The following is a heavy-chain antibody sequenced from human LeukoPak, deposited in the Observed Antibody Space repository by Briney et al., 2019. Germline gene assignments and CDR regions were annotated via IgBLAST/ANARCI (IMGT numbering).Heavy chain of an antibody. CDR3: ARGVDYGDPGDY. J-gene: IGHJ4*02. Sequence: GGSLRLSCAASGFTFSSYGMHWVRQAPGKGLEWVAVIWYDGSNKYYADSVKGRFTISRDNSKNTLYLQMNSLRAEDTAVYYCARGVDYGDPGDYWGQGTLVTVSS. CDR1: GFTFSSYG. CDR2: IWYDGSNK. D-gene: IGHD4-17*01. V-gene: IGHV3-33*01.